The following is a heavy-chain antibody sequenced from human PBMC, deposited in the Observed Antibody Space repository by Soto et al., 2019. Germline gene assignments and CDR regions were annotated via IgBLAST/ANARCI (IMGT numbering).Heavy chain of an antibody. CDR1: GGSISGSY. J-gene: IGHJ4*02. CDR2: IHYSGSS. V-gene: IGHV4-59*01. CDR3: ARVQLLPNPAADF. D-gene: IGHD3-10*01. Sequence: PSETLSLTCTVSGGSISGSYWSWIRQTPGKVLEWVGYIHYSGSSNYNPSLKSRVTMSVDSAKNQFSLQLSSVTAADTAVYFCARVQLLPNPAADFWGQGTLVTVSS.